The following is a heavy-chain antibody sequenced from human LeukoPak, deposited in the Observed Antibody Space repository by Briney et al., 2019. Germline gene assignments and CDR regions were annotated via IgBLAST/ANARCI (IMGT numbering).Heavy chain of an antibody. V-gene: IGHV1-2*02. CDR3: ARASRPTVTIDPYYFDY. Sequence: ASVKVSCKASGYTFTGYYMHWVRQAPGQGLEWMGWVYPNSGGTNYPQKFPGRVTMTRDTSTTTAYMEVSRLTSDDTAVSYCARASRPTVTIDPYYFDYWGQGTLVTVSS. CDR2: VYPNSGGT. J-gene: IGHJ4*02. CDR1: GYTFTGYY. D-gene: IGHD4-17*01.